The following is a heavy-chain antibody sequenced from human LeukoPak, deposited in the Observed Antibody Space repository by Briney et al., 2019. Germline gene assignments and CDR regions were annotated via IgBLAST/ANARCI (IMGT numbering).Heavy chain of an antibody. CDR1: GYTFTSYG. CDR2: INGGNGNT. V-gene: IGHV1-3*01. D-gene: IGHD3-22*01. J-gene: IGHJ1*01. Sequence: ASVKVSCKTSGYTFTSYGMHWVRQAPGQSLEWMGWINGGNGNTRYSEKFQGRVTIIRDTSASTAYMELSSLRSEDTAVYYCARVPLHDDSGHYYPHWGQGTLVTVSS. CDR3: ARVPLHDDSGHYYPH.